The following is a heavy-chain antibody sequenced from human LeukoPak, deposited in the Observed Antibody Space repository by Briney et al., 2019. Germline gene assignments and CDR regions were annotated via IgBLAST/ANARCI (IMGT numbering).Heavy chain of an antibody. CDR2: INWNGGST. V-gene: IGHV3-20*04. CDR3: AREEFRYYYDSSGRYYFDY. Sequence: PGGSLRLSCAASGFTFSDHYMDWVRQAPGKGLEWVSGINWNGGSTGYADSVKGRFTISRDNAKNSLYLQMNSLRAEDTALYYCAREEFRYYYDSSGRYYFDYWGQGTLVTVSS. J-gene: IGHJ4*02. CDR1: GFTFSDHY. D-gene: IGHD3-22*01.